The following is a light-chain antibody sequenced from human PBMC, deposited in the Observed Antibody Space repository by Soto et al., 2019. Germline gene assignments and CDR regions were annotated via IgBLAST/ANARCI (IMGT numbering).Light chain of an antibody. Sequence: DLQLTQYTSTLSVSVGDRVTITCRASQTISSWLAWYQQKPGKAPNLLIYTASNLESGVPSRFSGSGSGTDFTLTIISLQPEDFATYFCQQCYSRPRTFGQGAKV. CDR2: TAS. V-gene: IGKV1-5*01. J-gene: IGKJ1*01. CDR1: QTISSW. CDR3: QQCYSRPRT.